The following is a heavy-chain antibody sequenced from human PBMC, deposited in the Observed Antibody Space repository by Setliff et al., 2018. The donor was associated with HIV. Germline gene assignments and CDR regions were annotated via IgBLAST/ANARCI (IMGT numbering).Heavy chain of an antibody. Sequence: SETLSLTCTVSGGSIMSDGYYWNWIRQHPGKGLEWIGYIYNRGHTYYKPSLKSRVTTSVDTSQNQLSLKLRPVTVADTAIYYFAVMFFYGSGSNSNFDYWGKGTLVTVSS. CDR1: GGSIMSDGYY. CDR3: AVMFFYGSGSNSNFDY. CDR2: IYNRGHT. V-gene: IGHV4-31*03. D-gene: IGHD3-10*01. J-gene: IGHJ4*02.